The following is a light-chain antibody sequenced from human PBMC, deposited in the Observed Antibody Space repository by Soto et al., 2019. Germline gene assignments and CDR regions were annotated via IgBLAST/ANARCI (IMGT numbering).Light chain of an antibody. V-gene: IGKV3-20*01. Sequence: EIVLTQSPGTLSLSPGERATLSCRASQSVTNSFLAWYQQAPGQAPRLLIYDASSRASGIPDRFTGSGSGTDFTLTISRLEPEDSAVYYCQQYGSSLLFGQGTKVDIK. CDR3: QQYGSSLL. CDR2: DAS. CDR1: QSVTNSF. J-gene: IGKJ1*01.